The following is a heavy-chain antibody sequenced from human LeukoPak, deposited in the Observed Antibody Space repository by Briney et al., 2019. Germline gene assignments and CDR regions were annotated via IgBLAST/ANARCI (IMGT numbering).Heavy chain of an antibody. J-gene: IGHJ6*02. CDR1: GASINTYY. D-gene: IGHD2-15*01. Sequence: SETLSLTCTVSGASINTYYWSWIRQPAGKGLEWLGRIYTSSGSTNYSPSLKSRVTISLDRSKNQFSLKLSSVTAADTAVYYCARDRVESSGYYYYYGMDVWGQGTTVTVS. V-gene: IGHV4-4*07. CDR3: ARDRVESSGYYYYYGMDV. CDR2: IYTSSGST.